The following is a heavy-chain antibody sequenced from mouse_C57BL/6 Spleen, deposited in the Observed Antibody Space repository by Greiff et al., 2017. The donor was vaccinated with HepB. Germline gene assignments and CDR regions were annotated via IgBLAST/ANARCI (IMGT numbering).Heavy chain of an antibody. CDR2: IHPNSGST. V-gene: IGHV1-64*01. J-gene: IGHJ4*01. CDR3: ARAYYDYGAMDY. CDR1: GYTFTSYW. D-gene: IGHD2-10*01. Sequence: QVQLQQSGAELVKPGASVKLSCKASGYTFTSYWMHWVKQRPGQGLEWIGMIHPNSGSTNYNEKFKSKATLTVDKSSSTAYMQLSSLTSEDSAVYYCARAYYDYGAMDYWGQGTSVTVSS.